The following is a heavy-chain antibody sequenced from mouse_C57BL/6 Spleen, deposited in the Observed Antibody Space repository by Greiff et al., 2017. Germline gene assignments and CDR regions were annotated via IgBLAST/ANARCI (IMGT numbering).Heavy chain of an antibody. CDR1: GFTFTDYY. J-gene: IGHJ3*01. CDR2: IRNKANGYTT. CDR3: ARSSSNYGFAY. D-gene: IGHD2-5*01. Sequence: EVMLVESGGGLVQPGGSLSLSCAASGFTFTDYYMSWVRQPPGKALEWLGFIRNKANGYTTEYSASVKGRFTISRDNSQSILYLQMNALRAADSATYYRARSSSNYGFAYWGQGTLVTVSA. V-gene: IGHV7-3*01.